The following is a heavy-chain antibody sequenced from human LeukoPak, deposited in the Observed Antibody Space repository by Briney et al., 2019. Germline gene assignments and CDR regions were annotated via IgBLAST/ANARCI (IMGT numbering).Heavy chain of an antibody. V-gene: IGHV1-2*02. CDR3: APSYSGSYFTVYY. D-gene: IGHD1-26*01. CDR2: INPNSGGT. CDR1: GYTFTGYY. J-gene: IGHJ4*02. Sequence: AAVKVSCKASGYTFTGYYMHWVRQAPGQGLEWMGWINPNSGGTNYAQKFQGRVTMTRDTSISTAYMELSRLRSDDTAVYYCAPSYSGSYFTVYYWGQGTLVTVSS.